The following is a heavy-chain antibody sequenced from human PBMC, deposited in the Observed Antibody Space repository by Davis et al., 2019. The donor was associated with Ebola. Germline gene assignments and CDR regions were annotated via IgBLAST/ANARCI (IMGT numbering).Heavy chain of an antibody. D-gene: IGHD4/OR15-4a*01. J-gene: IGHJ2*01. V-gene: IGHV3-30*02. Sequence: PGGSLRLSCAASGFTFSSYAMSWVRQAPGKGLEWVAFIRRDGSNKYYVDSVKGRFTISRDNSKNTLYLQMNSLRAEDTALYYCTKDKTMATQYWYFDLWGRGTLVSVSS. CDR2: IRRDGSNK. CDR3: TKDKTMATQYWYFDL. CDR1: GFTFSSYA.